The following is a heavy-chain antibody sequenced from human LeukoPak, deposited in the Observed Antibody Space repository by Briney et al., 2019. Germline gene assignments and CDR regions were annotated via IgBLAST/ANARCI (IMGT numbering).Heavy chain of an antibody. D-gene: IGHD6-13*01. V-gene: IGHV3-23*01. Sequence: GGSLRLSCAASGLTFSSFGMSWVRQAPGKGLEWVSSISGNDGSTYYADSMRARFTISRDNSKNTLYLQMNSLRAEDTAVYHCAKGEYSSSWYLGIYWGQGTLVTVSS. CDR3: AKGEYSSSWYLGIY. CDR1: GLTFSSFG. J-gene: IGHJ4*02. CDR2: ISGNDGST.